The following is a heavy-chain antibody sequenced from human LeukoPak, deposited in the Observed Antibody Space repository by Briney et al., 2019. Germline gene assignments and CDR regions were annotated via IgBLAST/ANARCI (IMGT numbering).Heavy chain of an antibody. Sequence: PGGSLRLSCAASGFTFSSYSMNWVRQAPGKGLEWVSSISSSSYIYYADSVKGRFTISRDNAKNSLYLQMNSLRAEDTAVYYCAKSNWSYFPDAFDIWGQGTMVTVSS. CDR1: GFTFSSYS. CDR2: ISSSSYI. D-gene: IGHD1-7*01. V-gene: IGHV3-21*01. CDR3: AKSNWSYFPDAFDI. J-gene: IGHJ3*02.